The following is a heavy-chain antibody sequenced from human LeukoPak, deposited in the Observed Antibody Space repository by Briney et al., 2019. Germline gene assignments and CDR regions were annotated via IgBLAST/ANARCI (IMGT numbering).Heavy chain of an antibody. D-gene: IGHD3-22*01. CDR3: ARLSDPYYYDSSGYLDY. CDR2: IIPIFGTA. CDR1: GGTFSSYA. Sequence: SVKVSCKASGGTFSSYAISWVRQAPGQGLEWMGGIIPIFGTANYAQKFQGRVTITADESTSTAYMELSSLRSEDTAVYYCARLSDPYYYDSSGYLDYWGQGTLVTVPS. J-gene: IGHJ4*02. V-gene: IGHV1-69*01.